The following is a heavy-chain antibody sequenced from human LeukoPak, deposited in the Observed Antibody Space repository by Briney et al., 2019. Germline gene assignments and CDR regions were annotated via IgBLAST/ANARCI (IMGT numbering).Heavy chain of an antibody. CDR1: GGSISSSSYY. D-gene: IGHD1-1*01. CDR2: IYYSGST. J-gene: IGHJ3*02. CDR3: ASWIELGGGPHDAFDI. V-gene: IGHV4-39*07. Sequence: SETLSPTCTVSGGSISSSSYYWGWIRQPPGKGLEWIGSIYYSGSTYYNPSLKSRVTISVDTSKNQFSLKLSSVTAADTAVYYCASWIELGGGPHDAFDIWGQGTMVTVSS.